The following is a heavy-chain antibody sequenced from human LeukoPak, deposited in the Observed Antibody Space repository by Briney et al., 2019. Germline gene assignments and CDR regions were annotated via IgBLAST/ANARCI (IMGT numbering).Heavy chain of an antibody. D-gene: IGHD3-3*01. Sequence: SVKVSCKASGGTFSSYAISWVRQAPGQGLEWMGRIIPILGIANYAQKFQGRVTITADKSTSTAYMELSSLRSEDTAVYYCARTRGFSEFDLWGRGTLVTVSS. CDR1: GGTFSSYA. J-gene: IGHJ2*01. CDR2: IIPILGIA. V-gene: IGHV1-69*04. CDR3: ARTRGFSEFDL.